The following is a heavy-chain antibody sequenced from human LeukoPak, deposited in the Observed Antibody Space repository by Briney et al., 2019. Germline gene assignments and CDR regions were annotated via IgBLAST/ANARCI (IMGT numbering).Heavy chain of an antibody. J-gene: IGHJ4*02. Sequence: GGSLRLSCAASGFTFSYYAMSWVRQAPGKGLEWVSAIAGGGGSTYYTDSVKGRFTIPRDNSKNTLYLQMNSLRVEDTAVYYCEKDSLYSSSWYYFDNWGQGTLVTVSS. CDR3: EKDSLYSSSWYYFDN. CDR2: IAGGGGST. V-gene: IGHV3-23*01. CDR1: GFTFSYYA. D-gene: IGHD6-13*01.